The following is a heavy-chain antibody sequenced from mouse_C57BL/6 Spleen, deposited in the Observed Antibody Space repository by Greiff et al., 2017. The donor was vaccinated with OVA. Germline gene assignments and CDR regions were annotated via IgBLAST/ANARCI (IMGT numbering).Heavy chain of an antibody. D-gene: IGHD2-5*01. CDR2: ISGGGGNT. V-gene: IGHV5-9*01. J-gene: IGHJ2*01. Sequence: EVMLVESGGGLVKPGGSLKLSCAASGFTFSSYTMSWVRQTPEKRLEWVATISGGGGNTYYPDSVKGRFTISRDNAKNTLYLQMSSLRSEDTALYYCARHVPAYYSNYYFDYWGQGTTLTVSS. CDR3: ARHVPAYYSNYYFDY. CDR1: GFTFSSYT.